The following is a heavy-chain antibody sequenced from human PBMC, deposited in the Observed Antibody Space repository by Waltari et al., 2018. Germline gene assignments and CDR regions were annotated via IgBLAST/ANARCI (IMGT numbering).Heavy chain of an antibody. J-gene: IGHJ4*02. Sequence: QVQLVQSGAELKKPGSSVKVSCKASGGPFSTYSLNWVRQAPGQGLEWLGGIIPVFNTPKSAQKFQDRVTITADESTNTAYMELSSLRAEDTAVYFCATAYSNSCFNHWGQGTLVTVSS. CDR1: GGPFSTYS. V-gene: IGHV1-69*01. CDR2: IIPVFNTP. CDR3: ATAYSNSCFNH. D-gene: IGHD5-18*01.